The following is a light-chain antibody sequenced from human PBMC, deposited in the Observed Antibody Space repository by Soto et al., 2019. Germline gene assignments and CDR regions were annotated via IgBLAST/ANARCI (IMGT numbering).Light chain of an antibody. Sequence: QSVLTQPPSASGTPGQRVTISCSGSSSNIGSNYVYWYQQLPGTAPKLLIYRNNQRPSVVPDRFSGSKSGTSASLAISGLRSEDEADYYCAAWGDSVVVFGGGTKLTVL. CDR2: RNN. CDR1: SSNIGSNY. CDR3: AAWGDSVVV. J-gene: IGLJ2*01. V-gene: IGLV1-47*01.